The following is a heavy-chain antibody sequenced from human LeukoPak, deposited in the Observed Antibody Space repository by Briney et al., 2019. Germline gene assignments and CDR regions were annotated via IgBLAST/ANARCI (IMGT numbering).Heavy chain of an antibody. Sequence: KSSETLSLTCTVSGGSISSYYWSWIRQPPGKGLEWLGYIYYSGSTNYNPSLKSRVTISVDTSKNQFSLKLSSVTAADTAVYYCARRKPVPRDYYYYYYMDVWGKGTTVTISS. J-gene: IGHJ6*03. V-gene: IGHV4-59*01. D-gene: IGHD2-2*01. CDR1: GGSISSYY. CDR2: IYYSGST. CDR3: ARRKPVPRDYYYYYYMDV.